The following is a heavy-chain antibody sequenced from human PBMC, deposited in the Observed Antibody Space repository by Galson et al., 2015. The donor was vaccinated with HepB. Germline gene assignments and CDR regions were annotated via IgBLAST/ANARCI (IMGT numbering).Heavy chain of an antibody. Sequence: SLRLSCAVSGFSVDSRAMSWVRQAPGKSLEWLSSISNNAGKTYYAGSVRGRFTISRDESTNSVFLQMGSLRADDTAVYYCAKDHPSSGWPAFDSWSQGALVIVSS. CDR1: GFSVDSRA. V-gene: IGHV3-23*01. J-gene: IGHJ4*02. CDR2: ISNNAGKT. CDR3: AKDHPSSGWPAFDS. D-gene: IGHD6-19*01.